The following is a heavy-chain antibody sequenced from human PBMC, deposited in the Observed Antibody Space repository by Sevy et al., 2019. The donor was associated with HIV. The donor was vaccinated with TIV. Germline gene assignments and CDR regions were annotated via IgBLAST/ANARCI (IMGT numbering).Heavy chain of an antibody. CDR3: ARDGRDYYDSSGYYSPTAY. V-gene: IGHV3-48*03. J-gene: IGHJ4*02. D-gene: IGHD3-22*01. CDR1: GFTFSRYE. CDR2: ISSGGSTI. Sequence: GGSLRLSCAASGFTFSRYEMNWVRQAPGKGQEGVSYISSGGSTIYYADSVKGRFTISRDNAKNSLYLQMNSLRAEDTAVYYCARDGRDYYDSSGYYSPTAYWGQGTLVTVSS.